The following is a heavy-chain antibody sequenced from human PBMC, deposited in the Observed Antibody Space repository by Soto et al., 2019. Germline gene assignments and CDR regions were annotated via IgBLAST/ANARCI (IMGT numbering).Heavy chain of an antibody. J-gene: IGHJ5*02. D-gene: IGHD3-9*01. CDR2: ISSTTNYI. CDR1: GFTFSRYS. V-gene: IGHV3-21*04. CDR3: AKCGNYDLLTGQGGFDP. Sequence: EVQLVESGGGLFRPGGSLILSGAASGFTFSRYSMNWVRQAPGKGLEWVSSISSTTNYIYYADSMKGRFTVSRDNAKNSVYLDKNSLRAEDTALYYCAKCGNYDLLTGQGGFDPWGQGTLGTDSS.